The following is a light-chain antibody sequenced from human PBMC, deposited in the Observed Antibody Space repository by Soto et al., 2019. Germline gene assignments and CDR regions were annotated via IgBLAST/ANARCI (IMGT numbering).Light chain of an antibody. CDR1: SSDLGAYKY. Sequence: QSALAQPASVSGSPGQSITISCAGTSSDLGAYKYVSWYQQHPDKAPKLILYEVSRRPSGVSNRFSGSKSGNTASLTISGLPAEDEADYSCSSYTNTRTLVLATGNKVTVL. CDR2: EVS. CDR3: SSYTNTRTLV. V-gene: IGLV2-14*03. J-gene: IGLJ1*01.